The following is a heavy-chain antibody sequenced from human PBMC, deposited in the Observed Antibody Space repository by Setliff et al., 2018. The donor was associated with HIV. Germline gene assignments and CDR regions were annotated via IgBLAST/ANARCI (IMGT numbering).Heavy chain of an antibody. V-gene: IGHV3-48*03. CDR3: ASRGYNYGRRPVYFDR. CDR1: GFSFSSYE. CDR2: ISSTGNVM. Sequence: GGSLRLSCAGSGFSFSSYEMNWVRQAPGKGLEGVSHISSTGNVMDYADFVKGRFTISRDNARKSLYLEMHSLIAEDTAVYYCASRGYNYGRRPVYFDRWGQGTLVTVSS. J-gene: IGHJ4*02. D-gene: IGHD5-18*01.